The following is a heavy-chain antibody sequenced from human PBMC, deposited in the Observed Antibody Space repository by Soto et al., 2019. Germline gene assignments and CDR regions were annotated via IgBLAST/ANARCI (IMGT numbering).Heavy chain of an antibody. Sequence: PSETLSLTCTVSGGSISSGGYYWSWIRQHPGKGLEWIGYIYYSGSTYYNPSLKSRVTISVDTSKNQFSLKLSSVTAADTAVYYCASTDYVAYYMDVWGQGTTVTVSS. V-gene: IGHV4-31*03. J-gene: IGHJ6*03. CDR1: GGSISSGGYY. D-gene: IGHD3-10*02. CDR2: IYYSGST. CDR3: ASTDYVAYYMDV.